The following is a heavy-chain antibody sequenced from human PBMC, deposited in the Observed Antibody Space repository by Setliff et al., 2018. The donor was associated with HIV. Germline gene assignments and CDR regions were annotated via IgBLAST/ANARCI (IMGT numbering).Heavy chain of an antibody. V-gene: IGHV4-4*09. Sequence: SETLSLTCTVSGDSISSYSWNWIRQSPGGGLGWIGFIFSSGRTKYNPSLQSRVTMSIDTSKNQFSLRLTSVTAADTAVYYCARRIDDSGSFPDKNWFDTWGQGSLVTVSS. CDR3: ARRIDDSGSFPDKNWFDT. D-gene: IGHD3-10*01. CDR2: IFSSGRT. J-gene: IGHJ5*02. CDR1: GDSISSYS.